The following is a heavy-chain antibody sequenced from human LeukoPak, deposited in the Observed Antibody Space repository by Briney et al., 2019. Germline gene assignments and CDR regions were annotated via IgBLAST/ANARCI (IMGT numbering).Heavy chain of an antibody. CDR3: ARDPPHSGSYYLDY. D-gene: IGHD1-26*01. J-gene: IGHJ4*02. CDR1: GFTFSSYA. Sequence: GGSLRLSCAASGFTFSSYAMHWVRHAPGKGLEWVAVISYDGSNKYYADSVKGRFTISRDNSKNTLYLQMNSLRAEDTAVYYCARDPPHSGSYYLDYWGQGTLVTVSS. CDR2: ISYDGSNK. V-gene: IGHV3-30*04.